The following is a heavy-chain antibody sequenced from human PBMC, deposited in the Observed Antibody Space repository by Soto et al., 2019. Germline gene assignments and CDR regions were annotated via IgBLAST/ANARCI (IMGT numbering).Heavy chain of an antibody. CDR1: GGTFSSYA. V-gene: IGHV1-69*13. CDR2: IIPIFRTA. D-gene: IGHD2-15*01. J-gene: IGHJ6*02. Sequence: GASVKVSCKASGGTFSSYAISWVRHAPGQGLEWMGGIIPIFRTADYAQKFQGRVTITADESTSTAYMELSSLRSEDTAVYYCASVETQRYYYGMDVWGQGTTVTVSS. CDR3: ASVETQRYYYGMDV.